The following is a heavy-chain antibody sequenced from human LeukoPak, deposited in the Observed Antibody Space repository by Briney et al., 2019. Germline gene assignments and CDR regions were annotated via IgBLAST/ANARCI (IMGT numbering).Heavy chain of an antibody. D-gene: IGHD4-23*01. CDR2: IRQDGSEK. J-gene: IGHJ4*02. CDR1: GFTFSSAW. Sequence: PGGSLRLSCVASGFTFSSAWMHWVRQAPGKGLEWVANIRQDGSEKYYVDSVKGRFTISRDNAKNALYLQMKSLRAEDTAVYYCSFFDSSLVGVNENCWGKGTLVTVPS. V-gene: IGHV3-7*01. CDR3: SFFDSSLVGVNENC.